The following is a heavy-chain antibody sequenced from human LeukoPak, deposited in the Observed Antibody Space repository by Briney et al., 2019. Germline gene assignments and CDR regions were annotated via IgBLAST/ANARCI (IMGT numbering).Heavy chain of an antibody. CDR2: INPNSGGT. Sequence: ASVKVSRKASGYTFTGYYMHWVRQAPGQGLEWMGWINPNSGGTNYAQRFQGRVTMTRDTSISTAYMELSRLRSDDTAVYYCARADLHSSSLGPRFVWFDPWGQGTLVTVSS. CDR3: ARADLHSSSLGPRFVWFDP. D-gene: IGHD6-13*01. CDR1: GYTFTGYY. J-gene: IGHJ5*02. V-gene: IGHV1-2*02.